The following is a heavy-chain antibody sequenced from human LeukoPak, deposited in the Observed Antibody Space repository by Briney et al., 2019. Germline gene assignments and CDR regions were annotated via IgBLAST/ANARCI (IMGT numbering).Heavy chain of an antibody. D-gene: IGHD1-7*01. J-gene: IGHJ5*02. CDR2: ISSSGTNI. CDR1: GFTFSSYS. V-gene: IGHV3-21*01. CDR3: ARSKNNWNYVNFLNGFDP. Sequence: PGRSLRLSCVASGFTFSSYSMNWVRQAPGKGLEWVSSISSSGTNIYYADSVKGRFTISRDNAKNSLYLQMNSLRAEDTAVYYCARSKNNWNYVNFLNGFDPWGQGNLVTVSS.